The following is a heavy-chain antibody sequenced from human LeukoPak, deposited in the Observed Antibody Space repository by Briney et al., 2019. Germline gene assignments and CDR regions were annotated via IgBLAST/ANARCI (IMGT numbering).Heavy chain of an antibody. CDR1: GGTFSSYA. V-gene: IGHV1-69*13. CDR3: ARGILERDSSGHYSDAFDM. Sequence: ASVKVSCKASGGTFSSYAISWVRQAPGQGLEWMGGIIPIFGTANYAQKFQGRVTITADESTSTAYMELSSLRSEDTAVYYCARGILERDSSGHYSDAFDMWGQGTMVTVSS. J-gene: IGHJ3*02. D-gene: IGHD3-22*01. CDR2: IIPIFGTA.